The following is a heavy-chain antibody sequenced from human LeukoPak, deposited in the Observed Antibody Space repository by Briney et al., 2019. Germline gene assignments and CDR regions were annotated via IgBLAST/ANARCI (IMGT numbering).Heavy chain of an antibody. V-gene: IGHV3-30*18. CDR3: AKSRPRYDSSGYGANYFDY. CDR2: ISYDGSNK. D-gene: IGHD3-22*01. J-gene: IGHJ4*02. CDR1: GFTFSSYG. Sequence: GGSLRLSCAASGFTFSSYGMHWVRQAPGKGLEWVAVISYDGSNKYYADSVKGRFTISRDNSKNTLYLQMNSLRAEDTAVYYCAKSRPRYDSSGYGANYFDYWGQGTLATVSS.